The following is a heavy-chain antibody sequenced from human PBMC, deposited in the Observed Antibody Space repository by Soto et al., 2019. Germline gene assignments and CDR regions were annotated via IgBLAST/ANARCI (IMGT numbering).Heavy chain of an antibody. V-gene: IGHV4-30-4*02. Sequence: SETLSLTCTVSGGSISNGDYYWGWIRQPPGEGLEWIGYIYYNGSANYNPSLKSRVTISVHTSNNQFSLELRGLTSDDTAVYYCTKDAKFDDIYTGYFVNDLWGQGTPVTVSS. CDR1: GGSISNGDYY. J-gene: IGHJ5*02. CDR2: IYYNGSA. D-gene: IGHD3-9*01. CDR3: TKDAKFDDIYTGYFVNDL.